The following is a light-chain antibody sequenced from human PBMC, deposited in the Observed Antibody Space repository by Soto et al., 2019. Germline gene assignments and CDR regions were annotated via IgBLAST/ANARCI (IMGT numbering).Light chain of an antibody. CDR2: GAS. CDR1: QSVSSN. Sequence: EIVLTQSPATLSLSPGERATLSCRASQSVSSNLAWYQQKPGQAPRLLIYGASSRATAIPDRFSGSGSGTDFTLTISRLEPEDFAVYFCQQYSSSPWTFGQGTKVDIK. V-gene: IGKV3-20*01. CDR3: QQYSSSPWT. J-gene: IGKJ1*01.